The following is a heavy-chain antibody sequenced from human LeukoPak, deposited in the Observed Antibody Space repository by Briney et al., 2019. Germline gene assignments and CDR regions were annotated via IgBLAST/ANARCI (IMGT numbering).Heavy chain of an antibody. CDR2: ISSNGGST. D-gene: IGHD3-10*01. CDR1: GFTFSSYA. CDR3: ARVLGSQIDY. Sequence: GGSLRLSCSASGFTFSSYAMHWVRQAPGKGLEYVSAISSNGGSTYYADSVKGRFTISRDNAKNTVYLQMNSLRAEDTAVYYCARVLGSQIDYWGQGTLVTVSS. J-gene: IGHJ4*02. V-gene: IGHV3-64*04.